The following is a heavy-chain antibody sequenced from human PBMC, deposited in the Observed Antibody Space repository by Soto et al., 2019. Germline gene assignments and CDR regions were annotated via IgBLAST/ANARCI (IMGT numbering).Heavy chain of an antibody. CDR2: ISSNGGST. D-gene: IGHD2-15*01. J-gene: IGHJ2*01. V-gene: IGHV3-64*01. Sequence: GGSLRLSCAASGFTFSSYAMHWVRQAPGKGLEYVSAISSNGGSTYYANSVKGRFTISRDNSKNTLYLQMGSLRAEDMAVYYSARSEDIVVVVAAGSWYFDLWGRGTLVTVSS. CDR3: ARSEDIVVVVAAGSWYFDL. CDR1: GFTFSSYA.